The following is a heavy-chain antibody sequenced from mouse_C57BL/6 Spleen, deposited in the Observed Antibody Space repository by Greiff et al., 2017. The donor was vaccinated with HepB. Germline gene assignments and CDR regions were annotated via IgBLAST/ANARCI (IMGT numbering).Heavy chain of an antibody. D-gene: IGHD4-1*01. CDR2: IYPGDGDT. CDR1: GYAFSSSW. J-gene: IGHJ1*03. V-gene: IGHV1-82*01. CDR3: ARDGETGTRYFDV. Sequence: VQLQQSGPELVKPGASVKISCKASGYAFSSSWMNWVKQRPGKGLEWIGRIYPGDGDTNYNGKFKGKATLTADKSSSTAYMQLSSLTCEDSAVYFCARDGETGTRYFDVWGTGTTVTVSS.